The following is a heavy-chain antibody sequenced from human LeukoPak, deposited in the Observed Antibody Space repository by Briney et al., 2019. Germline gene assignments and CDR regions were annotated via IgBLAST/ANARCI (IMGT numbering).Heavy chain of an antibody. CDR3: AKDPLAAAGWFDP. CDR1: GFTFSSYA. J-gene: IGHJ5*02. CDR2: ISGSGGST. D-gene: IGHD6-13*01. Sequence: HAGGSLRLPCAASGFTFSSYAMSWVRQAPGKGLEWVSAISGSGGSTYYADSVKGRFTISRDNSKNTLYLQMNSLRAEDTAVYYCAKDPLAAAGWFDPWGQGTLVTVSS. V-gene: IGHV3-23*01.